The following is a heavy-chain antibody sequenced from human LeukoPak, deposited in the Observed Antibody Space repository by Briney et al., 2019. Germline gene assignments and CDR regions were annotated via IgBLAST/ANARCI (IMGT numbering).Heavy chain of an antibody. CDR1: GDSISSSTYY. J-gene: IGHJ4*02. V-gene: IGHV4-39*01. D-gene: IGHD1-26*01. CDR2: IHNAGST. Sequence: SETLSLTCTVSGDSISSSTYYWGWIRQPPGKGLEWIGSIHNAGSTYHNPSLKSRVSISVDTSKAHFSLKLRSATAADTAVYYCARHGGISGVGPTEDYWGQGTLVTVSS. CDR3: ARHGGISGVGPTEDY.